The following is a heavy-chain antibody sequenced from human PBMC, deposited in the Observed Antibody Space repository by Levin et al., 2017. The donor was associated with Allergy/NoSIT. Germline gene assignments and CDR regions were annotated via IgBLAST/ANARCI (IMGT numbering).Heavy chain of an antibody. CDR1: GGTFSSDI. CDR2: IIPIFGKP. D-gene: IGHD3-10*01. CDR3: VRSDTQNLWFGELSGAYDT. Sequence: ASVKVSCKTSGGTFSSDILTWVRQAPGQGLEWMGGIIPIFGKPTYAQKFQGRVTIFADESTSTGYMELSSLRSEDTAVYYCVRSDTQNLWFGELSGAYDTWGQGTIVTVSS. V-gene: IGHV1-69*13. J-gene: IGHJ3*02.